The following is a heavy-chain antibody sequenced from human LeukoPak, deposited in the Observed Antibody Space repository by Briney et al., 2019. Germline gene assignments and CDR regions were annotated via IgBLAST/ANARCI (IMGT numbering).Heavy chain of an antibody. J-gene: IGHJ4*02. CDR1: GFTVSSNY. CDR2: IYSGGST. CDR3: AREPTTPYYFDY. V-gene: IGHV3-53*01. Sequence: GGSLRLSCAASGFTVSSNYMSWVRQAPGKGPEWVSVIYSGGSTYYADSVKGRFTISRDNSKNTLYLQMNSLRAEDTAVYYCAREPTTPYYFDYWGQGTLVTVSS. D-gene: IGHD1-26*01.